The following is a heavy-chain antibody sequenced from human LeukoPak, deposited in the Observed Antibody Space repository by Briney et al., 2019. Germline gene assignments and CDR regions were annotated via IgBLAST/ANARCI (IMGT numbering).Heavy chain of an antibody. Sequence: GGSLRLSCAASGFTVSYNYMSWVRQPPGKGLEWVSVIYSGGSTYYADSVKGRFTISRDNSKNTLYLQMNSLGAEDTAVYYCATSSTSVTTIDYWGQGTLVTVSS. J-gene: IGHJ4*02. D-gene: IGHD4-17*01. CDR2: IYSGGST. CDR3: ATSSTSVTTIDY. V-gene: IGHV3-53*01. CDR1: GFTVSYNY.